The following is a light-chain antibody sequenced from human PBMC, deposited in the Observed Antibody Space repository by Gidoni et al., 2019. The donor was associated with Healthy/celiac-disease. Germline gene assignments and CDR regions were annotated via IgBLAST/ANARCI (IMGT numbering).Light chain of an antibody. CDR1: QSISSY. V-gene: IGKV1-39*01. J-gene: IGKJ4*01. CDR3: QQSYSTPPT. Sequence: IQMPPSPSSLSASVGDRVTITCRASQSISSYLNWYQQKPGKAPKLLIYAASSLQSGVPSSFSGSGSGTDFTLTISSLQPEDFATYYCQQSYSTPPTFGGGTKVEIK. CDR2: AAS.